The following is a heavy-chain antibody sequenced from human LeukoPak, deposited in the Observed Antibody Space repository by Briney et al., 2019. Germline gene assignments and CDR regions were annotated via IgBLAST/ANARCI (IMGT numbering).Heavy chain of an antibody. CDR1: GFTFSSYW. V-gene: IGHV3-74*01. CDR3: ARDGVVIAAGRNASDI. D-gene: IGHD6-13*01. Sequence: GGSLRLSCAASGFTFSSYWMHRVRQAPGKGLVWVSRINSDGSSTSYADSVKGRFTISRDNAKNTLYLQMNSLRAEDTAVYYCARDGVVIAAGRNASDIWGQGTMVTVSS. CDR2: INSDGSST. J-gene: IGHJ3*02.